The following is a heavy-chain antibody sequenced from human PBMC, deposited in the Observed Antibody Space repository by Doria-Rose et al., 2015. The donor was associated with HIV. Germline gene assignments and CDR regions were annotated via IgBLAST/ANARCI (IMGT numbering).Heavy chain of an antibody. CDR2: IFSDDEG. CDR1: GVSLSSPGMG. Sequence: QITLKECGPVLVKPTETLTLTCTVSGVSLSSPGMGVSWIRQPPGKALERLANIFSDDEGSYKTSLKSRLTISRGTSKRQVVLTMTDMDPVDTATYYCARIKSSRWYHKYYFDFWGQGTLVIVSA. J-gene: IGHJ4*02. V-gene: IGHV2-26*01. CDR3: ARIKSSRWYHKYYFDF. D-gene: IGHD6-13*01.